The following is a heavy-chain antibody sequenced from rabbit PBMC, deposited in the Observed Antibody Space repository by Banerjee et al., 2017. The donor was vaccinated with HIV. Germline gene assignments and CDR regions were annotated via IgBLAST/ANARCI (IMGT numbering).Heavy chain of an antibody. J-gene: IGHJ4*01. CDR3: ARDLAGVTGWNFGL. CDR1: GLDFSSYW. D-gene: IGHD4-1*01. V-gene: IGHV1S40*01. Sequence: QSLEESGGDLVKPGASLTLTCTASGLDFSSYWMSWVRQAPGKGLEWIACINTSSGNTVYASWAKGRFTISKTSSTTVTLQMTSLTAADTATYFCARDLAGVTGWNFGLWGPGTLVTVS. CDR2: INTSSGNT.